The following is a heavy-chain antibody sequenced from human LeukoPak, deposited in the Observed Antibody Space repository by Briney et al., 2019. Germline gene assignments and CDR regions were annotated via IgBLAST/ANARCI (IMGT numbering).Heavy chain of an antibody. J-gene: IGHJ4*02. V-gene: IGHV7-4-1*02. CDR3: ARNGDTTMVPAFDY. Sequence: ASVKVSCKTSGGTFSSYTISWVRQAPGQGLEWMGWINTNTGNPTYAQGFTGRFVFSLDTSVSTAYLQISSLKAEDTAVYYCARNGDTTMVPAFDYWGQGTLVTVSS. D-gene: IGHD5-18*01. CDR2: INTNTGNP. CDR1: GGTFSSYT.